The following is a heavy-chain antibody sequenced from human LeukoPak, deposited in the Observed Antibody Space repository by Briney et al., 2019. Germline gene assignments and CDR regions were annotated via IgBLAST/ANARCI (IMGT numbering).Heavy chain of an antibody. CDR2: ISGSGGST. D-gene: IGHD3-22*01. CDR1: GFTFSSYA. CDR3: AKRGFYDSSGYYPDF. Sequence: GGSLRLSCAASGFTFSSYAMTWVRQAPGKGLEWVSAISGSGGSTYYADSVKGRFTISRDNSKNTLYLQMNSLRAEDTAVYYCAKRGFYDSSGYYPDFWGQGTLVIVSS. J-gene: IGHJ4*02. V-gene: IGHV3-23*01.